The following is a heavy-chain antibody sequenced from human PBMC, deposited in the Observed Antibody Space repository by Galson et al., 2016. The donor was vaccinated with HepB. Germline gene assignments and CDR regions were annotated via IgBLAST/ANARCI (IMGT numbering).Heavy chain of an antibody. J-gene: IGHJ4*02. Sequence: SLRLSCAASGFTFSTYAMHWVRQAPGKGLEWVALISFDGSLIFYSDSVMGRFTISRDNSKNILYLEMNGLRGDEDTVLYYCARENYFGSGFLSALDVWGQGTLVSVSS. D-gene: IGHD3-10*01. V-gene: IGHV3-30*03. CDR2: ISFDGSLI. CDR3: ARENYFGSGFLSALDV. CDR1: GFTFSTYA.